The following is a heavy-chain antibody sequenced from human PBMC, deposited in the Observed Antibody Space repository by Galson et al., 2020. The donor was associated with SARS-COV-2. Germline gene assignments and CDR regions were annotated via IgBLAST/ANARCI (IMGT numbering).Heavy chain of an antibody. CDR3: AGGQDYYDSSGRNYYYGMDV. J-gene: IGHJ6*02. V-gene: IGHV3-33*01. Sequence: AGSLRLSCAASGFTFSSYGMHWVRQAPGKGLEWVAVIWYDGSNKYYADSVKGRFTISRDNSKNTLYLQMNSLRAEDTAVYYCAGGQDYYDSSGRNYYYGMDVWGQGTTVTVSS. CDR1: GFTFSSYG. CDR2: IWYDGSNK. D-gene: IGHD3-22*01.